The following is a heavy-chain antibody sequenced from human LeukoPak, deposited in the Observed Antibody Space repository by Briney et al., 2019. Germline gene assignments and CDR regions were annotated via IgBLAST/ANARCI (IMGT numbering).Heavy chain of an antibody. CDR3: AREDGDTFDY. D-gene: IGHD4-17*01. Sequence: ASVKVSCKASGYTFTGYYMHWVRQAPGQGLEWMGWISAYNGNTNYAQKLQGRVTMTTDTSTSTAYMELRSLRSDDTAVYYCAREDGDTFDYWGQGTLVTVSS. J-gene: IGHJ4*02. CDR2: ISAYNGNT. CDR1: GYTFTGYY. V-gene: IGHV1-18*04.